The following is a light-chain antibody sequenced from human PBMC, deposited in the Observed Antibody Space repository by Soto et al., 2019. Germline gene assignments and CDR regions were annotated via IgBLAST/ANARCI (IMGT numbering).Light chain of an antibody. CDR1: PGVSAY. Sequence: DIQMTQSPSSLSASVGDRVTITCRASPGVSAYLLWYQQRQGTAPKLLIYAASNLLSGVPSRFSGRGSGTHFTLTLRSLQPEDFATYYCQQSYKTPHTCGQGTKLETK. CDR3: QQSYKTPHT. J-gene: IGKJ2*01. V-gene: IGKV1-39*01. CDR2: AAS.